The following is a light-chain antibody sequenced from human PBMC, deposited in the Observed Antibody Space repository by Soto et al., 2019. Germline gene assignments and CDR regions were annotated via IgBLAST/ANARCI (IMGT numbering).Light chain of an antibody. Sequence: QSALTQPPSASGSPGQSVTISCTGTSSDIGGYNSVSWYQQHPGKAPRLMIYEVNKRPSGVPDRFSGSKSGYTASLTVSGLQAEDEAEYYCSSYTNINTRACVFGTGTKVTVL. CDR1: SSDIGGYNS. CDR2: EVN. J-gene: IGLJ1*01. V-gene: IGLV2-8*01. CDR3: SSYTNINTRACV.